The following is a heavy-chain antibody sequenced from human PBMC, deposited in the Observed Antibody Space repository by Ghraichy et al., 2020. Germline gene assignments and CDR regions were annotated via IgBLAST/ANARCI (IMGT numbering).Heavy chain of an antibody. D-gene: IGHD6-19*01. CDR1: GFTFSSFG. CDR2: ISSLSNYI. CDR3: ARDSIGSGWFDF. V-gene: IGHV3-21*01. Sequence: LTCAASGFTFSSFGMAWVRQAPGKGLEWVSSISSLSNYIYYADSVKGRFTISRDTANNSLYLQMNSLRADDTAVYYCARDSIGSGWFDFWGQGALVTVSS. J-gene: IGHJ4*02.